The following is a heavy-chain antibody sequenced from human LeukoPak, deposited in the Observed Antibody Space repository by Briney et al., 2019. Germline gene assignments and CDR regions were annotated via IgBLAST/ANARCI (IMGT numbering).Heavy chain of an antibody. Sequence: PSQTLSLTCTVSGGSISSGDSYWSWLRQPPGKGLEWIGYIYFSGSTFYNPSLKIRVRMSVDTSKNQFSLRLSSVTAADTAVYYCARVWRSFAAAPGTLFWFDPWGQGTPVTVSS. V-gene: IGHV4-30-4*01. CDR2: IYFSGST. CDR1: GGSISSGDSY. J-gene: IGHJ5*02. CDR3: ARVWRSFAAAPGTLFWFDP. D-gene: IGHD6-13*01.